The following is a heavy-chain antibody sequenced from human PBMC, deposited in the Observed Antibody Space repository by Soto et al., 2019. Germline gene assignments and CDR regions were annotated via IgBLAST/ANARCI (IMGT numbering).Heavy chain of an antibody. CDR1: GGSISSGGYY. CDR2: IYYSGST. J-gene: IGHJ4*02. Sequence: SETLSLTCTVSGGSISSGGYYWSWIRQYPGKGLEWIGYIYYSGSTYYNPSLKSRVTISVDTSKNQFSLKLSSVTAADTAVYYCATIVVPEDPFDYWGQGTLVTVS. CDR3: ATIVVPEDPFDY. D-gene: IGHD2-2*01. V-gene: IGHV4-31*03.